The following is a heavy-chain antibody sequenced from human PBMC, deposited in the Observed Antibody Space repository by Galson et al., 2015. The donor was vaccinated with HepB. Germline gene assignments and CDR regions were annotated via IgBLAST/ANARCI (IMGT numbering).Heavy chain of an antibody. V-gene: IGHV3-48*01. CDR3: ARAPWVVPAARYYYYYYMDV. J-gene: IGHJ6*03. CDR1: GFSFSTYS. D-gene: IGHD2-2*01. CDR2: ISSSSSTI. Sequence: SLRLSCAASGFSFSTYSMNWVRQAPGKGLEWVSYISSSSSTIYYADSVKGRFTISRDNAKNSLYLQMNSLRAEDTAVYYCARAPWVVPAARYYYYYYMDVWGKGTTVTVSS.